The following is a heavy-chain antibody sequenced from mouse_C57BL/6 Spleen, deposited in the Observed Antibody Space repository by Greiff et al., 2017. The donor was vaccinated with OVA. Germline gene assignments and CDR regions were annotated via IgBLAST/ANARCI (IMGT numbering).Heavy chain of an antibody. Sequence: QVQLKQPGAELVKPGASVKLSCKASGYTFTSYWMHWVKQRPGQGLEWIGMIHPNSGSTNYNEKFKSKATLTVDKSSSTAYMQLSSLTSEDSAVYYCARQRTERYFDVWGTGTTVTVSS. CDR3: ARQRTERYFDV. J-gene: IGHJ1*03. CDR1: GYTFTSYW. CDR2: IHPNSGST. D-gene: IGHD4-1*01. V-gene: IGHV1-64*01.